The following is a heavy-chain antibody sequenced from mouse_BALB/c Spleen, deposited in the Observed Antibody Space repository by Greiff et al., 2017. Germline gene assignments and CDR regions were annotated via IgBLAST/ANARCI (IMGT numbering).Heavy chain of an antibody. D-gene: IGHD5-2*01. CDR1: GFSLTSYG. CDR3: ARGGNSYGAMDY. V-gene: IGHV2-9*02. Sequence: QVQLKESGPGLVAPSQSLSITCTVSGFSLTSYGVHWVRQPPGKGLEWLGVIWAGGSTNYNSALMSRLSISKDNSKSQVFLIMNSLQTDDTDMYYCARGGNSYGAMDYWGQGTSVTVSS. J-gene: IGHJ4*01. CDR2: IWAGGST.